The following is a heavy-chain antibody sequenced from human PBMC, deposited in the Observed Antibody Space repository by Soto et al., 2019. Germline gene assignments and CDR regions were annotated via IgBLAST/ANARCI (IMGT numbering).Heavy chain of an antibody. CDR2: IGGSGGNR. Sequence: EVQLLESGGGLVQPGGSLSLSCAASGFTFNAYAMTWVRQAPGKGLEWVSAIGGSGGNRYYAASVKGRFTISRDNSKDTLDLQMNRLRVEDTAVYYCARVASDYINSVDHWGQGILVTVSS. J-gene: IGHJ4*02. CDR3: ARVASDYINSVDH. D-gene: IGHD4-4*01. V-gene: IGHV3-23*01. CDR1: GFTFNAYA.